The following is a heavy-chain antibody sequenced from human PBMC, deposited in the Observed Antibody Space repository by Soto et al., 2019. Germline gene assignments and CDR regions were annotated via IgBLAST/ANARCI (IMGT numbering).Heavy chain of an antibody. CDR1: GGSVVSASDY. CDR2: IYNSRTT. J-gene: IGHJ4*02. V-gene: IGHV4-61*01. CDR3: ARGLHWNYGYGY. Sequence: QVQLQESGPGLVTPSETLSLTCTVSGGSVVSASDYWSWIRQPPGKRLEWIAYIYNSRTTNYNPSLTSRVTVSVDSSKNQFFLKLTSVTAADTAVYYCARGLHWNYGYGYWGQGTLVTVSS. D-gene: IGHD1-7*01.